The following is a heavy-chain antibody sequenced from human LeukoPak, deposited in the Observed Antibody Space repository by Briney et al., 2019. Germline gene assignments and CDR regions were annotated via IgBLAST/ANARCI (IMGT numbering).Heavy chain of an antibody. CDR2: ISGGGDST. CDR3: AKHYYDSSGYGELGGY. CDR1: GFTFSSYA. V-gene: IGHV3-23*01. J-gene: IGHJ4*02. D-gene: IGHD3-22*01. Sequence: GGSLRLSCAASGFTFSSYAMSWVRQARGKGLEWVSAISGGGDSTYYADSVKGRFTISRDNSKNTLYLQMNSLRAEDTAVYYCAKHYYDSSGYGELGGYWGQGTLVTVSS.